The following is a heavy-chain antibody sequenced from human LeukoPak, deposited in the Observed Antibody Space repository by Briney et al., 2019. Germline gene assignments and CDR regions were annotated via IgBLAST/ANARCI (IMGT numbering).Heavy chain of an antibody. V-gene: IGHV3-11*01. Sequence: PGGSLRLSCAASGFTFSDYYMSWIRQAPGKGLEWVSYISSSGSTIYYADSVKGRFTISRDNAKNSLYLQMNSLRAEDMALYYCAKDIASSYYYYYMDVWGKGTTVTVSS. CDR3: AKDIASSYYYYYMDV. CDR1: GFTFSDYY. J-gene: IGHJ6*03. D-gene: IGHD3-16*02. CDR2: ISSSGSTI.